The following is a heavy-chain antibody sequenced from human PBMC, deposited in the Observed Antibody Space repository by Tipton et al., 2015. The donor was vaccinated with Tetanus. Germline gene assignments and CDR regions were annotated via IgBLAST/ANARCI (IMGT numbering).Heavy chain of an antibody. Sequence: TLSLTCTVSGGSVSSGNYYWSWIRQPPGRGLEWIGNFYNGDTTHYNVSLEGRVTISVDTSKHQFSLKLTSLSAADTAVYYCARQTSTGIGGRGPFDYWGQGTVVIVSS. CDR2: FYNGDTT. J-gene: IGHJ4*02. CDR3: ARQTSTGIGGRGPFDY. CDR1: GGSVSSGNYY. D-gene: IGHD2-15*01. V-gene: IGHV4-39*01.